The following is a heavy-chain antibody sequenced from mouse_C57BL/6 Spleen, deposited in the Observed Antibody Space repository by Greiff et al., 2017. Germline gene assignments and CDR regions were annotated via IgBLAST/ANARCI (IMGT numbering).Heavy chain of an antibody. CDR2: ISSGSSTI. Sequence: EVQLVESGGGLVKPGGSLKLSCAASGFTFSDYGMHWVRQAPEKGLEWVAYISSGSSTIYYADTVKGRFTISRDNAKNTLFLQMTSLRSEDTAMYYCARPGYYDYDWYFDVWGTGTTVTVSS. J-gene: IGHJ1*03. V-gene: IGHV5-17*01. CDR3: ARPGYYDYDWYFDV. CDR1: GFTFSDYG. D-gene: IGHD2-4*01.